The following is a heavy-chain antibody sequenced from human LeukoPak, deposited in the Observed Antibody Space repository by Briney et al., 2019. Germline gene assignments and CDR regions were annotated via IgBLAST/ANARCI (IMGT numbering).Heavy chain of an antibody. D-gene: IGHD4-17*01. CDR3: ARRGGGDYGFDY. Sequence: GGSLRLSCAASGFTLSSYAMSWVRQAPGKGLEWVSAISDTGNTYHADSVKGRFTISRDSSKNTLFLQMNSLRAEDTAVYYCARRGGGDYGFDYWGQGTLVTVSS. J-gene: IGHJ4*02. CDR2: ISDTGNT. V-gene: IGHV3-23*01. CDR1: GFTLSSYA.